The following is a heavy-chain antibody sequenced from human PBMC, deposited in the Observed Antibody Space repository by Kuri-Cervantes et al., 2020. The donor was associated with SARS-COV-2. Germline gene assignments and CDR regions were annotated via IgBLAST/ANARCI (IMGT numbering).Heavy chain of an antibody. Sequence: SETLSLTCTVSGGSISSDYWSWIRQPPGKGLEWIGYISYGGRTSYNPSLKSRVTISVDTSKNQFSLKLSSVTAADTAVYYCARDRVYSSSSYYYYYGMDVWGQGTTVTVSS. D-gene: IGHD6-6*01. CDR1: GGSISSDY. J-gene: IGHJ6*02. CDR3: ARDRVYSSSSYYYYYGMDV. CDR2: ISYGGRT. V-gene: IGHV4-59*01.